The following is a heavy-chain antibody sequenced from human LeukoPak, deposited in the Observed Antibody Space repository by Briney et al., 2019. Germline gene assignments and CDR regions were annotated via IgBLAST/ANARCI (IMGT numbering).Heavy chain of an antibody. D-gene: IGHD1-26*01. CDR3: VKSRRVGANQRGLFDY. CDR2: SIGSGGSA. V-gene: IGHV3-23*01. Sequence: GGSLRLSCVGSGFTFSTFTMNWLRQAPGKGLEWVSGSIGSGGSAFYADSVKGRFSISRDTSKNTLFLHMNNLRAGDTAVYYCVKSRRVGANQRGLFDYWGQGTLVTVSP. J-gene: IGHJ4*02. CDR1: GFTFSTFT.